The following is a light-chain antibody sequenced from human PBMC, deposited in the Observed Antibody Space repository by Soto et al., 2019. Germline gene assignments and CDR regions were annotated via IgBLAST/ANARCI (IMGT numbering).Light chain of an antibody. CDR1: QSISTF. CDR2: AAS. J-gene: IGKJ4*01. Sequence: DIQMTQSPSSLSASLGDRVTITCRASQSISTFLNWFQHKPGKAPKVLISAASTLQSGVPSRFSGSVSGTDFTLTISSLQPEASASYYCQQYYSSVLTFGGGTKVDIK. CDR3: QQYYSSVLT. V-gene: IGKV1-39*01.